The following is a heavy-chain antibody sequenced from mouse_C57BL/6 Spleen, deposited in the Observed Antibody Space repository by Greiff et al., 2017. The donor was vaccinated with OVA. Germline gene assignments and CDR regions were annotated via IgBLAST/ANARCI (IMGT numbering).Heavy chain of an antibody. D-gene: IGHD2-1*01. V-gene: IGHV1-61*01. CDR2: IYPSDSET. Sequence: QVQLQQPGAELVRPGSSVKLSCKASGYTFTSYWMDWVKQRPGQGLEWIGNIYPSDSETHYNQKFKDKATLTVDKSSSTAYMQLSSLTSEDSAFYYCARGGYGNYAGYFDVWGTGTTVTVSS. J-gene: IGHJ1*03. CDR3: ARGGYGNYAGYFDV. CDR1: GYTFTSYW.